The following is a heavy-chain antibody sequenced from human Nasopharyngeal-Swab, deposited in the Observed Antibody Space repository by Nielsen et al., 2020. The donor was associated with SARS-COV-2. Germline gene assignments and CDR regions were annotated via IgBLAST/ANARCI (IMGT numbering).Heavy chain of an antibody. V-gene: IGHV3-7*01. CDR2: IKPDGSEK. CDR3: TREGGDTALDH. Sequence: GGSLRLSCAASGFTFDDYAMHWVRQAPGKGLELVANIKPDGSEKYYLDSAKGRLTISRDNVKKSLYLQMNSLRAEDTAVYYCTREGGDTALDHWGQGTLVTVSS. CDR1: GFTFDDYA. J-gene: IGHJ4*02. D-gene: IGHD3-16*01.